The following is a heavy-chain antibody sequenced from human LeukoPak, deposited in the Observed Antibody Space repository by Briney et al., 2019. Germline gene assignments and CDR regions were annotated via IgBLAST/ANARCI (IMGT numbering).Heavy chain of an antibody. J-gene: IGHJ4*02. D-gene: IGHD5-18*01. CDR2: IRSKANSYAT. CDR3: TPTSTAMVTNFYY. CDR1: GFTFSGSA. Sequence: PGGSLRLSCAASGFTFSGSAMHWVRLASGKGLEWVGRIRSKANSYATAYAASVKGKFTISRDDSKNTAYLQMNSLKTEDTAVYYCTPTSTAMVTNFYYWGQGTLVTVSS. V-gene: IGHV3-73*01.